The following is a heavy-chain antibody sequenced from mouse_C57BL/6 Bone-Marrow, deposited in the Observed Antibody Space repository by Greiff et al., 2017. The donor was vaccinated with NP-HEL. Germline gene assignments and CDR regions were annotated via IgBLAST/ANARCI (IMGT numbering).Heavy chain of an antibody. CDR1: GYSFTDYN. Sequence: EVQLQQSGPELVKPGASVKISCKASGYSFTDYNMNWVKQSNGKSLEWIGVINPNYGTTSYNQKFKGKATLTVDKSSTTAYMQLNSLTSEDSAVYYCAKNFYGRGYFDVWGTGTTVTVSS. CDR3: AKNFYGRGYFDV. J-gene: IGHJ1*03. V-gene: IGHV1-39*01. CDR2: INPNYGTT. D-gene: IGHD1-2*01.